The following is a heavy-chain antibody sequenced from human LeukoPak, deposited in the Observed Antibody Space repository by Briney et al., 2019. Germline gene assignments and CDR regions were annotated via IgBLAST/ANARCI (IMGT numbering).Heavy chain of an antibody. V-gene: IGHV1-24*01. CDR3: ATSRTAMVSGPEYYFDY. Sequence: ASVKVSCKVSGYTLTELSMHWVRQAPGKGLEWMGGFDPEDGETIYAQKFQGRVTMTEDTSTDTAYMELSSLRSEDTAVYYCATSRTAMVSGPEYYFDYWGQGTLGTVSS. J-gene: IGHJ4*02. CDR2: FDPEDGET. CDR1: GYTLTELS. D-gene: IGHD5-18*01.